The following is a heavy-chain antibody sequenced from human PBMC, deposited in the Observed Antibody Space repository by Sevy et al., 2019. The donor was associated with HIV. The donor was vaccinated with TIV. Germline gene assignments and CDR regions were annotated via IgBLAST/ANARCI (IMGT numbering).Heavy chain of an antibody. CDR2: IFHDGSDE. V-gene: IGHV3-30*02. J-gene: IGHJ4*02. D-gene: IGHD3-9*01. Sequence: GGSLRLSCAASGFTFSSYGFHWVRQAPGKGLEWVSFIFHDGSDEYYADFVKGRFTISRDNSKSTLYLQMNSLRTEDTAVYYCASDIVTGSDYWGQGTLVTVSS. CDR3: ASDIVTGSDY. CDR1: GFTFSSYG.